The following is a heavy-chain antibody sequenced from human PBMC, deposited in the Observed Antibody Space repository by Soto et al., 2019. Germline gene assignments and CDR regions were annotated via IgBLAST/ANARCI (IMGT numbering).Heavy chain of an antibody. J-gene: IGHJ6*02. V-gene: IGHV3-9*01. Sequence: HPGGSLRLSCAAAGFTFDDYAMHWVRQAPGKGLEWVSGISWNSGSIGYADSVKGRFTISRDNAKNSLYLQMNSLRAEDTALYYCAKVGLVAATSAAIDTRAQRNTVPVSS. CDR3: AKVGLVAATSAAIDT. CDR2: ISWNSGSI. D-gene: IGHD2-15*01. CDR1: GFTFDDYA.